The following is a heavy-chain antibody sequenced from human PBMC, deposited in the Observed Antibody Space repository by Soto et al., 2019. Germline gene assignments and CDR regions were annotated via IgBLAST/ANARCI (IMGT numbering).Heavy chain of an antibody. CDR2: ISGYNGDT. CDR3: AKNGQPPYYYYGLDV. CDR1: GYTFSRYG. J-gene: IGHJ6*02. V-gene: IGHV1-18*01. D-gene: IGHD2-8*01. Sequence: QGQLVQSGGEVKKPGASVKVSCKTSGYTFSRYGISWVRQAPGQGLEWMGWISGYNGDTNYARKFQGRVTMTIDTSTTTAYMELRSLTSDDTAVYYCAKNGQPPYYYYGLDVWSQGTTVTVSS.